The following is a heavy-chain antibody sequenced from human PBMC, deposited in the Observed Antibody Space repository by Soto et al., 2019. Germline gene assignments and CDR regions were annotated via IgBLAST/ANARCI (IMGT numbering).Heavy chain of an antibody. J-gene: IGHJ5*02. V-gene: IGHV3-11*01. CDR2: ISSDGDST. CDR3: VRDRDRRWFDP. CDR1: GFIFSDFY. D-gene: IGHD3-10*01. Sequence: HLVESGGGLVKPGGSLRLSCEASGFIFSDFYMAWIRQAPGKGLEWVSYISSDGDSTYTDSVKGRFTISRDNAKNSLYLQMNNLRAEDTAVYYCVRDRDRRWFDPWGQGTLVTVSS.